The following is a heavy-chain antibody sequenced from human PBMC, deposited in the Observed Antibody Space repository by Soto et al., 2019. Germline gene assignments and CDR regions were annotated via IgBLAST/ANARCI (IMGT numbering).Heavy chain of an antibody. CDR1: GFTFSDPY. CDR3: AREGAVYFFDS. J-gene: IGHJ4*02. CDR2: IRNKANNYTT. Sequence: EVQLVESGGDLVQPGGSLRLSCVASGFTFSDPYMDWVRQAPGKGLEWVGRIRNKANNYTTEYAASVKGRFSISRDDSQNSLYMQLNSLKTEDTAVYLCAREGAVYFFDSWGRGTPVTVSS. D-gene: IGHD3-16*01. V-gene: IGHV3-72*01.